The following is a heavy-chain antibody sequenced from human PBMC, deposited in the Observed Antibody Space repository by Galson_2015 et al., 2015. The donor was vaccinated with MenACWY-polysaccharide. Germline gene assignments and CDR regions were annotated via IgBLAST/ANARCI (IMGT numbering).Heavy chain of an antibody. CDR1: GFTFSDYY. D-gene: IGHD1-14*01. CDR2: ISTSGTTI. J-gene: IGHJ4*02. V-gene: IGHV3-11*01. Sequence: SLRLSCAASGFTFSDYYMTWIRQAPGKGPEWVSYISTSGTTIYYAASVKGRFTISRDNAKNSLYLQMNGLRAEDTAVYYCARDPRGARSTYFDYWGQRSLVTVSS. CDR3: ARDPRGARSTYFDY.